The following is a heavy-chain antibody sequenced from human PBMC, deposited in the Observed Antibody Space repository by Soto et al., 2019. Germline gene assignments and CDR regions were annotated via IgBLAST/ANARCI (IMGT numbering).Heavy chain of an antibody. J-gene: IGHJ4*02. Sequence: GGSLRLSCAASGFTFSSYAMSWVRQAPGKGLEWVSAISGSGGSTYYADSVKGRFTISRDNSKNTLYLQMNRLRAEDTDVNSCAKDSMGVAARLLFELDYWGQGTLVTVSS. CDR1: GFTFSSYA. CDR3: AKDSMGVAARLLFELDY. CDR2: ISGSGGST. D-gene: IGHD6-6*01. V-gene: IGHV3-23*01.